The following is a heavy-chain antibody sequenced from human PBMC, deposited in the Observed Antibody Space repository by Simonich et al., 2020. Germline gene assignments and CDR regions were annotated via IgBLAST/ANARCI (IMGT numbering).Heavy chain of an antibody. CDR3: ARDGLGTAYYYYRDV. Sequence: EVQLVESGGGLVQPGGSLRLSCAASGFTFSSYWMSWARQAPGKGLEWVANIKQDGSEKYYVDSVKGRFTTSEDNAKNSRYLQMTSRGAEATAVYTCARDGLGTAYYYYRDVWGKGTTFPVSS. CDR1: GFTFSSYW. CDR2: IKQDGSEK. D-gene: IGHD7-27*01. J-gene: IGHJ6*03. V-gene: IGHV3-7*01.